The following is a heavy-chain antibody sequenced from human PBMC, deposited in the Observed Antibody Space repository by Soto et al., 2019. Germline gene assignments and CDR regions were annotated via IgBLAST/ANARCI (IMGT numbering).Heavy chain of an antibody. J-gene: IGHJ4*02. CDR1: GFTFSSYS. Sequence: PGGSLRLSCAASGFTFSSYSMNWVRQAPGKGLEWVSYISSSSSTIYYADSVKGRFTISRDNAKNSLYLQMNSLRDEDTAVYYCAKNLASGSYYSAYWGQGTPVTVSS. V-gene: IGHV3-48*02. D-gene: IGHD3-10*01. CDR2: ISSSSSTI. CDR3: AKNLASGSYYSAY.